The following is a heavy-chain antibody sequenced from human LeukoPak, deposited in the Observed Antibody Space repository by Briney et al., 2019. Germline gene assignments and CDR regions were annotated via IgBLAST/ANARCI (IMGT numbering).Heavy chain of an antibody. V-gene: IGHV3-7*03. D-gene: IGHD1-26*01. J-gene: IGHJ4*02. Sequence: GGSLRLSCATSGFTFTIYWMSWVRQAPGKGLEWVANIKQDESEKYYVDSVKGRFTISRDNAKNLLYLQMNSLRAGDTAIYYCVRDQDEDRGSTTFDRWGQGTLVTVSS. CDR3: VRDQDEDRGSTTFDR. CDR2: IKQDESEK. CDR1: GFTFTIYW.